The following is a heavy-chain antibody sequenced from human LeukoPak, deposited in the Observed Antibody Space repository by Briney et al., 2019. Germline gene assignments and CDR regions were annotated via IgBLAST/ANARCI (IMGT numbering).Heavy chain of an antibody. CDR3: ARDVAAALDY. V-gene: IGHV3-21*01. CDR2: ISSSSSYI. D-gene: IGHD6-13*01. J-gene: IGHJ4*02. CDR1: GFTFSNYA. Sequence: GGSLRLSCAASGFTFSNYAMSWVRQAPGRGLEWVSSISSSSSYIYYADSVKGRFTISRDNAKNSLYLQMNSLRAEDTAVYYCARDVAAALDYWGQGTLVTVSS.